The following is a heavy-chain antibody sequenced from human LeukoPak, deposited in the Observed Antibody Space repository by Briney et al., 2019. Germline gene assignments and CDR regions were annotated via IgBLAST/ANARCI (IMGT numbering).Heavy chain of an antibody. Sequence: GRSLRLSCAASGFTFSSYGMHWVRQAPGKGLEWVSAISGSGGSTYYADSVRGRFTISRDNSKNTLYLQMNSLRAEDTAVYYCAKSRREGCSSTSCTDAFDIWGQGTMVTVSS. J-gene: IGHJ3*02. V-gene: IGHV3-23*01. CDR1: GFTFSSYG. CDR2: ISGSGGST. CDR3: AKSRREGCSSTSCTDAFDI. D-gene: IGHD2-2*01.